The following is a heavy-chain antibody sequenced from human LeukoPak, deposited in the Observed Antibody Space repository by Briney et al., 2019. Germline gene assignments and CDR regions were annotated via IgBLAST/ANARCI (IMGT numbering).Heavy chain of an antibody. J-gene: IGHJ3*02. CDR3: ARVPLYSGYDLDDAFDI. Sequence: PSETLSLTCTVSGGSISSYYWSWIRQPPGKGLEWIGYIYYSGSTNYNPSLKSRVTISVDTSKNQFSLKLSSVTAADTAVYYCARVPLYSGYDLDDAFDIWGQGTMVTVSS. CDR1: GGSISSYY. CDR2: IYYSGST. V-gene: IGHV4-59*01. D-gene: IGHD5-12*01.